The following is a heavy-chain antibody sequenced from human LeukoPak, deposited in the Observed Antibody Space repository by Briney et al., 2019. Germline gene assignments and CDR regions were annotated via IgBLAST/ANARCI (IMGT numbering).Heavy chain of an antibody. CDR2: ISESGSGT. CDR1: GLTFSRYA. J-gene: IGHJ4*02. V-gene: IGHV3-23*01. Sequence: PGGSLRLSCAVSGLTFSRYAMSWVRQAPGKGLEWVSAISESGSGTYYADSVKGRFTISRDNSKSTLYLQMNSLRAEDTAVYYCAKDAPLRAQWLAYFDYWGQGTLVTVSS. D-gene: IGHD6-19*01. CDR3: AKDAPLRAQWLAYFDY.